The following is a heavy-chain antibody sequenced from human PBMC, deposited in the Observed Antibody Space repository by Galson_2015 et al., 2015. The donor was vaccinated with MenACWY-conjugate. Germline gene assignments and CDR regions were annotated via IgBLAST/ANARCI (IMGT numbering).Heavy chain of an antibody. Sequence: ASVKVSCKASGYTFTSYFIHWVRQAPGQGPEWMGVINSGVGSTTYAQKFRGRVTMTRDTSTATVYMDLSSLRSDDTAVYHCARGSISGGYSVEFWGQGTLVTVSS. D-gene: IGHD3-22*01. CDR2: INSGVGST. CDR1: GYTFTSYF. CDR3: ARGSISGGYSVEF. V-gene: IGHV1-46*01. J-gene: IGHJ4*02.